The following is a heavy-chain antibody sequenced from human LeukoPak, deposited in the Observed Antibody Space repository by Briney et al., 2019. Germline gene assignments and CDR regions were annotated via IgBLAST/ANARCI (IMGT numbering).Heavy chain of an antibody. Sequence: GSLRLSCAAAGFSFSSFAMSWVRQAQGKGLEWVSGISTSGGSTYYADSVKGRFTISRDNSKNTLYLQMNTLRAEDTAIYYCAKGSSGSRPYYFDYWGQGTLVTVSS. CDR1: GFSFSSFA. CDR3: AKGSSGSRPYYFDY. CDR2: ISTSGGST. D-gene: IGHD3-22*01. J-gene: IGHJ4*02. V-gene: IGHV3-23*01.